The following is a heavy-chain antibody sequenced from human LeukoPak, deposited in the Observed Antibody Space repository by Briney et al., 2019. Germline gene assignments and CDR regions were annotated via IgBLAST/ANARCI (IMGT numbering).Heavy chain of an antibody. CDR2: ISWNSGSI. CDR1: GFTFDDYA. J-gene: IGHJ4*02. V-gene: IGHV3-9*01. Sequence: GGSLRLSCAASGFTFDDYAMHWVRQAPGKGLEWVSGISWNSGSIGYADSVKGRFTISRDNAKNSLYLQMNSLRAEDTALYYCAKDISSSWQYYFDYWGQGTLVTLSS. CDR3: AKDISSSWQYYFDY. D-gene: IGHD6-13*01.